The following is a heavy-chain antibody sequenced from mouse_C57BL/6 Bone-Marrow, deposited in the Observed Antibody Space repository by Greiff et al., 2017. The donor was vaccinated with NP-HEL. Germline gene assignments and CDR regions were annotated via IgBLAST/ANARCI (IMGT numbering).Heavy chain of an antibody. CDR1: GYTFTSYW. V-gene: IGHV1-7*01. J-gene: IGHJ2*01. D-gene: IGHD2-2*01. CDR3: ARRWMVTTGYFDY. CDR2: INPSSGYT. Sequence: QVQLKQSGAELAKPGASVKLSCKASGYTFTSYWMHWVKQRPGQGLEWIGYINPSSGYTKYNQKFKDKATLTADKSSSTAYMQLGSLTYEDSAVYYCARRWMVTTGYFDYWGQGTTLTVSS.